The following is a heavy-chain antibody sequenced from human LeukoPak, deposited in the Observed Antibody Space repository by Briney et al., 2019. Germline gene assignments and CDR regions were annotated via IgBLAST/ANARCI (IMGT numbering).Heavy chain of an antibody. CDR2: IYTSGST. J-gene: IGHJ6*03. CDR1: GGSISSYY. D-gene: IGHD6-13*01. V-gene: IGHV4-4*07. CDR3: ARVATGYSSSWYQRYYYYMDV. Sequence: SETLSLTCTVSGGSISSYYWSWIRQPGGKGLEWIGRIYTSGSTNYNPSIKSRVTISVDKSKNQFSLKLSSVTAADTAVYYCARVATGYSSSWYQRYYYYMDVWGKGTTVTVSS.